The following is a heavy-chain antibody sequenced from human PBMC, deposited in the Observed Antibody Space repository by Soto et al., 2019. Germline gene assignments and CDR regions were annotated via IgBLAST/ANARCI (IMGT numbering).Heavy chain of an antibody. D-gene: IGHD3-16*01. CDR3: AGGGLHVDY. V-gene: IGHV3-33*01. J-gene: IGHJ4*02. CDR1: GFIFNTYG. Sequence: QVQLVESGGGVVQPGRSLRLSCAASGFIFNTYGMHWVRQAPGKGLEWVAVIWYDRSNKYYADSVKGRFTISRDNSKNTLYVQEDSARDDDTAVDYRAGGGLHVDYWGQGSLVTVSS. CDR2: IWYDRSNK.